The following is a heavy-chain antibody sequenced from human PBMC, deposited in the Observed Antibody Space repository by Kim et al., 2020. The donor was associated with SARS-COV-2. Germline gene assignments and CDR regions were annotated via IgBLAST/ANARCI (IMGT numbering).Heavy chain of an antibody. V-gene: IGHV1-2*02. CDR3: ARAESHYSDY. CDR2: GGT. Sequence: GGTNSAQKFQGRVTMTRDTSISTAYMELSRLRSDETAVYYCARAESHYSDYWGQGTLVTVSS. J-gene: IGHJ4*02.